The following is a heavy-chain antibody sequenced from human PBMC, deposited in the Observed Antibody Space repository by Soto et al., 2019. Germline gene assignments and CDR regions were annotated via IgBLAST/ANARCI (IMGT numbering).Heavy chain of an antibody. J-gene: IGHJ4*02. CDR2: ISYGGTT. V-gene: IGHV4-31*03. CDR1: GGSMNSGGYC. D-gene: IGHD2-15*01. Sequence: QVQLQESGPGLVKPSQTLSLTCTVSGGSMNSGGYCWNWIRQHPGEGLEWIGCISYGGTTSYNPSLKSRLTISVDTSKNQFSLMLNSVTAADTAMYYCSRGILVWGQGTLITVSS. CDR3: SRGILV.